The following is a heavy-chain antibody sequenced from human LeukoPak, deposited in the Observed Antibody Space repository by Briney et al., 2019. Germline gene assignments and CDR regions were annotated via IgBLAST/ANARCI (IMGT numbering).Heavy chain of an antibody. Sequence: GGSLRLSCAASGFTFSSYAMSWVRQAPGKGLEWVSAISGSGGSTYSADSVKGRFTISRDNSKNTLYLQMNSLRAEDTAVYYCAKVPALTMSPDYWGQGTLVTVSS. J-gene: IGHJ4*02. CDR2: ISGSGGST. V-gene: IGHV3-23*01. CDR1: GFTFSSYA. D-gene: IGHD3-10*02. CDR3: AKVPALTMSPDY.